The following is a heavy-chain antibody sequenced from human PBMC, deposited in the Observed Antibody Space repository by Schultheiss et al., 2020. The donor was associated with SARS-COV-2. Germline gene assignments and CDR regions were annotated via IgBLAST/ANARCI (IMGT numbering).Heavy chain of an antibody. J-gene: IGHJ3*02. CDR1: GGSISSSSYY. V-gene: IGHV4-61*05. Sequence: SETLSLTCTVSGGSISSSSYYWGWIRQPPGKGLEWIGYIYYSGSTNYNPSLKSRVTISVDTSKNQFSLKLSSVTAADTAMYYCARYIAAHAFDIWGQGTMVTVS. D-gene: IGHD6-13*01. CDR2: IYYSGST. CDR3: ARYIAAHAFDI.